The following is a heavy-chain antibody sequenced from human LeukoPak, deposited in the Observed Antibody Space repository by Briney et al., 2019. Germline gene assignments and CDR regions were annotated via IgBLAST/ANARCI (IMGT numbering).Heavy chain of an antibody. Sequence: GSSVKVSCKASGGTFSSYAISWVRQAPGQGLEWMGGIIPIFGTANYAQKFQGRVTITTDESTSTAYMELSSLRSEDTAVDYCARISRDGYIFDYWGQGTLVTVSS. CDR3: ARISRDGYIFDY. V-gene: IGHV1-69*05. J-gene: IGHJ4*02. D-gene: IGHD5-24*01. CDR2: IIPIFGTA. CDR1: GGTFSSYA.